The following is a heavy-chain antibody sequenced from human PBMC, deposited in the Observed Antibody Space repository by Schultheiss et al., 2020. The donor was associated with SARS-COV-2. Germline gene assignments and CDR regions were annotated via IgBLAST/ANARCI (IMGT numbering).Heavy chain of an antibody. V-gene: IGHV1-18*01. D-gene: IGHD2-2*02. CDR1: GYTFTSYG. CDR3: ARGRYCSSTSCYTGYNWFDP. Sequence: ASVKVSCKASGYTFTSYGISWVRQAPGQGLEWMGWISAYNGNTNYAQKLQGRVTMTTDTSTSTAYMELRSLRSDDTAVYYCARGRYCSSTSCYTGYNWFDPWGQGTLVTVSS. J-gene: IGHJ5*02. CDR2: ISAYNGNT.